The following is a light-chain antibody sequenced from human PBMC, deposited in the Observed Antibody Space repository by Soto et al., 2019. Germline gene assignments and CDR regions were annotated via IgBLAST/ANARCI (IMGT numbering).Light chain of an antibody. CDR1: SRDVGAYYY. CDR3: CSYADGSIYF. J-gene: IGLJ1*01. CDR2: YVD. Sequence: QSALTQPASVSGSPGQSITISCTGTSRDVGAYYYVSWYLQYPDKAPQLLIYYVDHRPSGVSSRFSGSKSGNTASLTISGLQAEDEGDYYCCSYADGSIYFFGTGTKLTVL. V-gene: IGLV2-14*03.